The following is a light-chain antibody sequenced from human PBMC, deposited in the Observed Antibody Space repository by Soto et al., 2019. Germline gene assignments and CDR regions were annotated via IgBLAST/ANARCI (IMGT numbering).Light chain of an antibody. Sequence: DIQMTQSPSTLSASVGDRVTITCRASQSVTNWLAWYQQKPGKAPNLLIYDASRSQSGIPSSFSGSGSGTEFTLTISSLQPYDFAAYYCQQYTTYPYTFGQGTKLESK. CDR2: DAS. J-gene: IGKJ2*01. CDR1: QSVTNW. CDR3: QQYTTYPYT. V-gene: IGKV1-5*01.